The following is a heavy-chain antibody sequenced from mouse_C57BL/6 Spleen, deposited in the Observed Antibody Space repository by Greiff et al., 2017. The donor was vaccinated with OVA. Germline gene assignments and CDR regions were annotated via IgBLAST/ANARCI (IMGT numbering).Heavy chain of an antibody. Sequence: DVMLVESGGGLVKPGGSLKLSCAASGFTFSDYGMHWVRQAPEKGLEWVAYISSGSSTIYYADTVKGRFTISRDNAKNTLFLQMTSLRSEDTAMYYCARSTGTDWYFDVWGTGTTVTVSS. D-gene: IGHD4-1*01. J-gene: IGHJ1*03. CDR2: ISSGSSTI. CDR1: GFTFSDYG. CDR3: ARSTGTDWYFDV. V-gene: IGHV5-17*01.